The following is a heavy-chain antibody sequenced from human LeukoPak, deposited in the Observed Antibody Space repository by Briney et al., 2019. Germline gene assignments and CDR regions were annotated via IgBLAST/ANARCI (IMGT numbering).Heavy chain of an antibody. CDR1: GYTFTGYY. CDR3: ARSGRRWFGELFWY. CDR2: INPNSGGT. J-gene: IGHJ4*02. V-gene: IGHV1-2*02. Sequence: GASVKVSCKASGYTFTGYYMHWVRQAPGQGLEWMGWINPNSGGTNYAQKFPGRVTMTRDTSISTAYMELSRLRSDDTAVYYCARSGRRWFGELFWYWGQGTLVTVSS. D-gene: IGHD3-10*01.